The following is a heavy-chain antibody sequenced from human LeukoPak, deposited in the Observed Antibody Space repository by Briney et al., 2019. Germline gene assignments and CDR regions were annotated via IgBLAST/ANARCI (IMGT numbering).Heavy chain of an antibody. CDR2: INPSGGST. D-gene: IGHD3-10*01. V-gene: IGHV1-46*01. J-gene: IGHJ4*02. Sequence: ASVTVSCKASGYTFTSYYIHWVRQAPGQGLEWMGIINPSGGSTSYPQKLQGRVTMTTDTSTSTAYMELRSLRSDDTAVYYCARDKYYYGSGSSWGQGTLVTVSS. CDR1: GYTFTSYY. CDR3: ARDKYYYGSGSS.